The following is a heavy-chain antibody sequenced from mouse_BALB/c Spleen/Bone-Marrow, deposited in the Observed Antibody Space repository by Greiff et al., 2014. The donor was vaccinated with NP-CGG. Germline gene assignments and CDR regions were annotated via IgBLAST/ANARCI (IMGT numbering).Heavy chain of an antibody. Sequence: EVQLQESGTVLARPGASVKMSCKASGYTFTSYWMHWVKQRPGQGLEWIGAIYPGNSDTGYNQKFKGKAKLTAVTSTSTAYMELSSLTNEDSAVYYCTHGYDYYAMDYWGQGTSVTVSS. CDR3: THGYDYYAMDY. D-gene: IGHD2-2*01. CDR2: IYPGNSDT. V-gene: IGHV1-5*01. CDR1: GYTFTSYW. J-gene: IGHJ4*01.